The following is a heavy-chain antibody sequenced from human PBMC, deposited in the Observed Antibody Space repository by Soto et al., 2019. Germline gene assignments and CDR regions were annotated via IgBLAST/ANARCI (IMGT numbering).Heavy chain of an antibody. D-gene: IGHD4-17*01. CDR1: GFTFSNYA. Sequence: PGGSLRLSCAASGFTFSNYAMTWVRQSPGKGLEWVSIITSSGSSTHFADSVKGRFTISRDNSKNTLYLQMNTLRAEDTAVYYCARGDATVTYYYYYYYYGMDVWGQGTTVTVSS. CDR2: ITSSGSST. J-gene: IGHJ6*02. V-gene: IGHV3-23*01. CDR3: ARGDATVTYYYYYYYYGMDV.